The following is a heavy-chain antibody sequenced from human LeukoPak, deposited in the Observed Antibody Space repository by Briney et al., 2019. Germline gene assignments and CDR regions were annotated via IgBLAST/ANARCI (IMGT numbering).Heavy chain of an antibody. CDR1: GGSISSSSYY. V-gene: IGHV4-39*01. CDR3: ARHHFVNYDDFWSGYYQYYFDY. CDR2: IYYSGST. J-gene: IGHJ4*02. D-gene: IGHD3-3*01. Sequence: SETLSLTCTVSGGSISSSSYYWGWIRQPPGKGLEWIGSIYYSGSTYYNPSLKSRVTISVDTSKNQFSLKLSSVTAADTAVYYCARHHFVNYDDFWSGYYQYYFDYWGQGTLVTVSS.